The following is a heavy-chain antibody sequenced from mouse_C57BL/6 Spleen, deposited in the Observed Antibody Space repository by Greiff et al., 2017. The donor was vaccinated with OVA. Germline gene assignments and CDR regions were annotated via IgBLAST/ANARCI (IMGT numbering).Heavy chain of an antibody. CDR2: IYPGSGST. J-gene: IGHJ3*01. CDR1: GYTFTSYW. V-gene: IGHV1-55*01. CDR3: AREYDYDRPFAY. Sequence: QVQLQQPGAELVKPGASVKMSCKASGYTFTSYWITWVKQRPGQGLEWIGVIYPGSGSTNYNEKFKSKATLTVDTSSSTAYMQLSSLTSEDSAVYYCAREYDYDRPFAYWGQGTLVTVSA. D-gene: IGHD2-4*01.